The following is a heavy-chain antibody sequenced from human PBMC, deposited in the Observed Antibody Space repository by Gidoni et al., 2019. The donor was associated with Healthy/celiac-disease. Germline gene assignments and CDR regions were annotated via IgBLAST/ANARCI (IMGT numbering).Heavy chain of an antibody. CDR2: ISAYNGNT. V-gene: IGHV1-18*01. J-gene: IGHJ3*02. D-gene: IGHD2-2*01. CDR3: ARDYCSSTSCLRPTAFDI. CDR1: GYTFTSYG. Sequence: QVQLVQSGAEVKKPGASVKVSCKASGYTFTSYGISWVRQAPGQGLEWMGWISAYNGNTNYAQKLQGRVTMTTDTSTSTAYMELRSLRSDDTAVYYCARDYCSSTSCLRPTAFDIWGQGTMVTVSS.